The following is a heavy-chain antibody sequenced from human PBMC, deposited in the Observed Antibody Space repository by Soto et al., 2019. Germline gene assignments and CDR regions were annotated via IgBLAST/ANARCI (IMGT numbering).Heavy chain of an antibody. CDR2: ISSSGSTI. CDR1: GFTFSSSE. CDR3: ARPSIAVAGAFDY. Sequence: EVQLVESGGGLVQPGGSLRLSCAASGFTFSSSEMNGVRQAPGKGLEWVSDISSSGSTIYYADSVKGRFTISRDNAKNSLYLQMNSLRAEDTAVYYCARPSIAVAGAFDYWGQGTLVTVSS. D-gene: IGHD6-19*01. J-gene: IGHJ4*02. V-gene: IGHV3-48*03.